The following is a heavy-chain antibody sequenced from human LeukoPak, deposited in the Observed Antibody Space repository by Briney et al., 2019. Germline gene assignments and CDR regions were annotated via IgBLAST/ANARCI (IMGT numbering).Heavy chain of an antibody. V-gene: IGHV4-4*07. CDR3: ARHDRSSTSCYTGGGFDP. Sequence: SETLSLTCTVSGGSISSYYWSWIRQPAGKGLEWIGRIYTSGSTNYNPSLKSRVTMSVDTSKNQFSLKLSSVTAADTAVYYCARHDRSSTSCYTGGGFDPWGQGTLVTVSS. D-gene: IGHD2-2*02. CDR1: GGSISSYY. J-gene: IGHJ5*02. CDR2: IYTSGST.